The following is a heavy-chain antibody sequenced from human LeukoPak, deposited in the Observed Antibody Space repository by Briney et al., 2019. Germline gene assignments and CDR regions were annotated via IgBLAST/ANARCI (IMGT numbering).Heavy chain of an antibody. D-gene: IGHD1-26*01. J-gene: IGHJ4*02. CDR1: GFTFSSYW. CDR3: AKAQWELLPFDY. V-gene: IGHV3-74*01. Sequence: GGSLRLSCAASGFTFSSYWMHWVRQAPGKGLVWVSRINSDGSSTNYADYVKGRFTISRDNAKNTLYLQMNSLRAEDTAVYYCAKAQWELLPFDYWGQGTLVTVSS. CDR2: INSDGSST.